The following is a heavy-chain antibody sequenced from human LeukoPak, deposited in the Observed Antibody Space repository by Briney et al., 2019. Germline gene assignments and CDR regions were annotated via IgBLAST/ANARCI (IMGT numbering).Heavy chain of an antibody. D-gene: IGHD3-10*01. Sequence: GASVKVSCKVSGYTLTELSMHWVRQAPGKGFEWMGGFDPEDGETIYAQKFQGRVSMTEDTSTDTAYMELSSLRSEDTAVYYCATDLGVLLWFGNSLNAFDIWGQGTMVTVSS. J-gene: IGHJ3*02. CDR1: GYTLTELS. CDR3: ATDLGVLLWFGNSLNAFDI. CDR2: FDPEDGET. V-gene: IGHV1-24*01.